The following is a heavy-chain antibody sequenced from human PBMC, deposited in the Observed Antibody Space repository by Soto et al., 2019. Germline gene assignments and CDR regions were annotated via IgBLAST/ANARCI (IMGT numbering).Heavy chain of an antibody. Sequence: QVQLVQSGAEVKKPGSSVKVSCKASGGTFSSYAISWVRQAPGQGLEWMGGIIPIFGTANYAQKFQGRVTITADDSTSTAYMELSSLRSEDTAVYYCARDKERAYYYDSSGYYPDAFDIWGQGTMVTVSS. CDR1: GGTFSSYA. D-gene: IGHD3-22*01. V-gene: IGHV1-69*01. CDR3: ARDKERAYYYDSSGYYPDAFDI. J-gene: IGHJ3*02. CDR2: IIPIFGTA.